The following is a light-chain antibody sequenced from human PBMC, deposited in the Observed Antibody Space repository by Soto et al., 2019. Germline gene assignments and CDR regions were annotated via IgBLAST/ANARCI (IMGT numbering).Light chain of an antibody. V-gene: IGKV3-15*01. J-gene: IGKJ2*01. CDR2: GAS. CDR1: QSFSSN. Sequence: EIVMTQSPATLSVSPGERATLSCRASQSFSSNLAWYQQKPCQPPRRLIYGASTRSTCIPARFSGSGSGTEFTLTISSLQSEDFAVYYCQQYNIWPYTFGQGTKLDIK. CDR3: QQYNIWPYT.